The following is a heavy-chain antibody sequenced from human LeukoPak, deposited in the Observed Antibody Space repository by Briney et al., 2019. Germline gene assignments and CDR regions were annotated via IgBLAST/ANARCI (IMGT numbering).Heavy chain of an antibody. J-gene: IGHJ5*02. CDR3: ARSVAGGVTGTGDWFDP. Sequence: GGALRLSCGASGFSFSRYGMHWGRQAPGKGRGGGAVIWKEGIKKDYADSVKGRLPTSRDASENPLYPQMTSLRAEDTAVYYSARSVAGGVTGTGDWFDPWGQPTLVTV. D-gene: IGHD6-19*01. CDR1: GFSFSRYG. V-gene: IGHV3-33*01. CDR2: IWKEGIKK.